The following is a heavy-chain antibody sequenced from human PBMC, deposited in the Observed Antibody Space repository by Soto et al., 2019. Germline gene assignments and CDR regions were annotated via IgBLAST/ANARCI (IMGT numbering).Heavy chain of an antibody. CDR3: AKTLRYFSYGNYYRVVRD. CDR1: GFTFSSYA. D-gene: IGHD4-17*01. J-gene: IGHJ4*02. V-gene: IGHV3-23*01. CDR2: ISGSGGST. Sequence: EVQLLESGGGLVQPGGSLRLSCAASGFTFSSYAMSWVRQAPGKGLEWVSAISGSGGSTYYADSVKGRFTISRDNSKNTLYLQMNRLRAVDTAVYYCAKTLRYFSYGNYYRVVRDWGQGPLVTVAS.